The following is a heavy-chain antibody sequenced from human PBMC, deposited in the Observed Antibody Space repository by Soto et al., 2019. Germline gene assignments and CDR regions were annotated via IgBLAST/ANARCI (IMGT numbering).Heavy chain of an antibody. J-gene: IGHJ5*02. V-gene: IGHV4-31*03. CDR2: IYYSGST. CDR3: ARGIAAAGFNWFDP. Sequence: SETLSLTCTVSGGSISSGGYYWSWIRQHPGKGLEWIGYIYYSGSTYYNPALKSRVTISVDTSKNQFSLKLSSVTAADTAVYYCARGIAAAGFNWFDPWGQGTLVTVSS. D-gene: IGHD6-13*01. CDR1: GGSISSGGYY.